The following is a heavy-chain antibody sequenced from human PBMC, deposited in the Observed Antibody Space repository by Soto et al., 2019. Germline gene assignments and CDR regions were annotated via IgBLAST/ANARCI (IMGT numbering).Heavy chain of an antibody. D-gene: IGHD6-6*01. CDR1: GFSFSGYA. CDR3: ARGGRAARANYYYYGMDV. Sequence: GGSLRLSCAASGFSFSGYAMHWVRQAPGKGLEWVAVTSFDGNNKYFADSVKGRFTISRDNSKNTLFLQMNSLRAEDTAVYYCARGGRAARANYYYYGMDVWGQGTTVTVSS. J-gene: IGHJ6*02. CDR2: TSFDGNNK. V-gene: IGHV3-30-3*01.